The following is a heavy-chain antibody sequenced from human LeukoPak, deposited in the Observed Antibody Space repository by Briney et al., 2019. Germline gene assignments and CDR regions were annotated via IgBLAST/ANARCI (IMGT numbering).Heavy chain of an antibody. CDR3: AIGWGYCSGGSCSDAFDI. CDR2: LYHTGRT. D-gene: IGHD2-15*01. CDR1: GYSISSGYY. V-gene: IGHV4-38-2*02. Sequence: PSETLSLTCTVSGYSISSGYYWAWIRQPPGKGLEWIGSLYHTGRTYYNPSLKSRVTISVDTSKNQFSLKLSSVTAADTAVYYCAIGWGYCSGGSCSDAFDIWGQGTMVTVSS. J-gene: IGHJ3*02.